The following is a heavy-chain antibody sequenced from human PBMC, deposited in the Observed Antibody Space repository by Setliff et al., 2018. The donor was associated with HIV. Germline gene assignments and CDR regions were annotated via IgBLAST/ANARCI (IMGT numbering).Heavy chain of an antibody. V-gene: IGHV4-39*07. CDR2: IYYSGST. Sequence: SETLSLTCTVSGGSISSSSYYWGWIRQPPGKGLEWIGSIYYSGSTYYNPSLKSRVTISVDTSKNQFSLKLSSVTAADTALYYCARGRFHRLHRPYSGSGSLGIQYFDYWGQGTLVTVSS. D-gene: IGHD3-10*01. J-gene: IGHJ4*02. CDR3: ARGRFHRLHRPYSGSGSLGIQYFDY. CDR1: GGSISSSSYY.